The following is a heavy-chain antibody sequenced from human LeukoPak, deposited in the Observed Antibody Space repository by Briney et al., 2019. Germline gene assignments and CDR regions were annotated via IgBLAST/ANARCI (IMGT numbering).Heavy chain of an antibody. V-gene: IGHV4-34*01. CDR2: INHSGST. Sequence: SETLSLTCAVYGGSFSGYYWSWIRQPPGKGLEWIGEINHSGSTNYNPSLKSRVTISVDTSKNQFSLKLSSVTAADTAVYYWARGYERFLEWLYFDYWGQGTLVTVSS. CDR1: GGSFSGYY. CDR3: ARGYERFLEWLYFDY. D-gene: IGHD3-3*01. J-gene: IGHJ4*02.